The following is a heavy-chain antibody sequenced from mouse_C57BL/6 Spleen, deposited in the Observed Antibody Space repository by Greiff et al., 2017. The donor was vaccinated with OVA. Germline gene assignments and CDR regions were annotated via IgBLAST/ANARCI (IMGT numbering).Heavy chain of an antibody. CDR1: FSPFTIYW. CDR3: ANYYGSSYDYYAMDY. D-gene: IGHD1-1*01. J-gene: IGHJ4*01. V-gene: IGHV1-55*01. CDR2: IYPGSGST. Sequence: VQLQQPGAELVKPGASVKRGVESSFSPFTIYWITWVKQRPGQGLEWIGDIYPGSGSTNYNEKFKSKATLTVDTSSSTAYMQLSSLTSEDSAVYYWANYYGSSYDYYAMDYWGQGTSVTVSS.